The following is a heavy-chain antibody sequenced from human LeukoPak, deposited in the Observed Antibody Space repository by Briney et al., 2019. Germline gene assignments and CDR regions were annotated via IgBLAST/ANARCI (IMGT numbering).Heavy chain of an antibody. D-gene: IGHD3-3*01. V-gene: IGHV1-18*01. Sequence: ASVRVSCKTSGFTFRDYAIGWVRHVPGQGLEWMGWISGYNDNTNFAQRLQDRISMATDTSTDTAYMTLRSLRSDDTAVYYCARALTISYYMDVWGKGTTVTVSS. CDR1: GFTFRDYA. CDR3: ARALTISYYMDV. CDR2: ISGYNDNT. J-gene: IGHJ6*03.